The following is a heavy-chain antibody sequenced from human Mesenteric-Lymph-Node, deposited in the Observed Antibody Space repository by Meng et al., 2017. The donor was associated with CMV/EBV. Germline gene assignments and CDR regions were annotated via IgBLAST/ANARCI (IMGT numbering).Heavy chain of an antibody. Sequence: SLSGYYGTWIRQPPGKGLEWIGEINHSGSTNYNPSLKSRVTIAVDTSNNQFPLKLTSVTAADTAVYYCARGGGYCISTSCLRTGEFWGQGTLVTVSS. D-gene: IGHD2-2*01. J-gene: IGHJ4*02. CDR2: INHSGST. CDR3: ARGGGYCISTSCLRTGEF. V-gene: IGHV4-34*01. CDR1: SLSGYY.